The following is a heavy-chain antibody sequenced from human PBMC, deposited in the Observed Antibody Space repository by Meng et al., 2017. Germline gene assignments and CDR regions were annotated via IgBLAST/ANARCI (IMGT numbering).Heavy chain of an antibody. CDR1: GFTFSSYS. CDR3: ARMYYYGSGKYYYYGMDV. Sequence: GGSLRLSCAASGFTFSSYSMNRVRQAPGKGLEWVAVIWYDGSNKYYADSVKGRFTISRDNSKNTLYLQMNSLRAEDTAVYYCARMYYYGSGKYYYYGMDVWGQGTTVTVSS. V-gene: IGHV3-33*08. CDR2: IWYDGSNK. J-gene: IGHJ6*02. D-gene: IGHD3-10*01.